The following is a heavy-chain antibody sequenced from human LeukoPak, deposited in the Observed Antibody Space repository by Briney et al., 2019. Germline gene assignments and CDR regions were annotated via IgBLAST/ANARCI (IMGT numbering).Heavy chain of an antibody. CDR1: GFTFSSYA. J-gene: IGHJ5*02. V-gene: IGHV3-30-3*01. D-gene: IGHD6-13*01. CDR2: ISYDGSNK. Sequence: PGGSLTLSCAASGFTFSSYAMHWVRQAPGKGLEWVAVISYDGSNKYYADSVKGRFTISRDNSKNTLYLQMNSLRAEDTAVYYCARARSSSWYPNWFDPWGQGTLVTVSS. CDR3: ARARSSSWYPNWFDP.